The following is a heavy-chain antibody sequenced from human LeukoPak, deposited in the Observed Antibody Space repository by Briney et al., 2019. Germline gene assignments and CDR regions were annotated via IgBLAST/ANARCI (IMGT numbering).Heavy chain of an antibody. Sequence: GRSLRLSCAASGFTFSSYAMHWVRQAPGKGLEWVAVISYDGSNKYYADSVKGRFTISRDNSKNTLYLQTNSLRAEDTAVYYCARDAGGLLWFGELSFDYWGQGTLVTVSS. CDR2: ISYDGSNK. D-gene: IGHD3-10*01. CDR1: GFTFSSYA. V-gene: IGHV3-30*04. J-gene: IGHJ4*02. CDR3: ARDAGGLLWFGELSFDY.